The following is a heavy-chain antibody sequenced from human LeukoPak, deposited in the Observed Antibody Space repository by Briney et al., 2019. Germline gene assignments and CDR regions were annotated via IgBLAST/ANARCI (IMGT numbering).Heavy chain of an antibody. CDR2: IYYSGST. V-gene: IGHV4-39*01. J-gene: IGHJ5*02. CDR1: GGSIGSSSYY. CDR3: ASTPIMVRGVINNWFDP. D-gene: IGHD3-10*01. Sequence: PSETLSLTCTVSGGSIGSSSYYWGWIRQPPGKGLEWIGSIYYSGSTYYNPSLKSRVTISVDTSKNQFSLKLSSVTAADTAVYYCASTPIMVRGVINNWFDPWGQGTLVTVSS.